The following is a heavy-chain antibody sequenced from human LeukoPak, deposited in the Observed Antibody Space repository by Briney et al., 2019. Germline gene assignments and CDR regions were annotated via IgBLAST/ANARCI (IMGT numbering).Heavy chain of an antibody. CDR3: ARGRYSYGYNMDV. CDR2: HI. V-gene: IGHV3-21*01. D-gene: IGHD5-18*01. J-gene: IGHJ6*03. Sequence: HIYYADSVKGRFTISRDNAKSSLYLQMNSLRAEDTAVYYCARGRYSYGYNMDVWGKGTTVTVSS.